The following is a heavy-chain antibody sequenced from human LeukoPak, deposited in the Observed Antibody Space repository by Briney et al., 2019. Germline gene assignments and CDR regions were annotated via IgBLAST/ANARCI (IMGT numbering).Heavy chain of an antibody. CDR1: GFTFTNYV. D-gene: IGHD2-15*01. CDR2: VSSDGGIK. Sequence: GGTLRLSCVVSGFTFTNYVVHWVRQAPGKGLEWVTLVSSDGGIKYYADSVKGRFSVSRDISKNTLYLQMNSLRVDDTAVYYCARDSETTPIHVLGYWGQGTLVTVSS. V-gene: IGHV3-30-3*01. J-gene: IGHJ4*02. CDR3: ARDSETTPIHVLGY.